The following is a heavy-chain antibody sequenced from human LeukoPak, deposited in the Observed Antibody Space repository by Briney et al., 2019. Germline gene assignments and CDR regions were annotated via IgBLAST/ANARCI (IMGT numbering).Heavy chain of an antibody. CDR3: ARSEDYVWGSYRPRRRWFDP. J-gene: IGHJ5*02. CDR2: NTNGGST. CDR1: GGSFRVYY. Sequence: SATLSLTCAVYGGSFRVYYWSWIRNPPSKGLVLTVQNTNGGSTHYNPSHKSRVTISADTSKHQFSLKLSSVTAADTAVYYCARSEDYVWGSYRPRRRWFDPWGQGTLVTVYS. V-gene: IGHV4-34*01. D-gene: IGHD3-16*02.